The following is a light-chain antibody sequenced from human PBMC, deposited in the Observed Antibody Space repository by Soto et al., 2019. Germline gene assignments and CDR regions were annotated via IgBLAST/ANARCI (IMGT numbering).Light chain of an antibody. CDR2: DVS. J-gene: IGLJ1*01. CDR3: SSYTTSNTRQIV. Sequence: QSALTQPASVSGSTRQSITISCTGTSSDVGGYNYVSWYQHHPGKAPKRMIFDVSNRPSGVSNRFSGSKSGNTASLTISGLQPEDEADYYCSSYTTSNTRQIVFGTGTKVTVL. V-gene: IGLV2-14*03. CDR1: SSDVGGYNY.